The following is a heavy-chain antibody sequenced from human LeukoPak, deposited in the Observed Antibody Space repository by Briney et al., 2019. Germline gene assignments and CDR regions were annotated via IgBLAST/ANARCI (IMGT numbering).Heavy chain of an antibody. CDR1: GFTFDDYA. J-gene: IGHJ4*02. Sequence: PGGSLRLSCAASGFTFDDYAMHWVRQAPGKGLEWVSLISGAGGSTYYTDSVKGRFTNSRDNSKNSLYLQMNSLRTEDTALYYCAKDITPRGYGYGDYWGQGNLVTVSS. CDR2: ISGAGGST. V-gene: IGHV3-43*02. D-gene: IGHD5-18*01. CDR3: AKDITPRGYGYGDY.